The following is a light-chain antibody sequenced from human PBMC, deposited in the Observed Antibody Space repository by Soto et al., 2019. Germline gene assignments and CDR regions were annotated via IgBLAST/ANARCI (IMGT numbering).Light chain of an antibody. CDR1: SSNIGAGYD. J-gene: IGLJ2*01. V-gene: IGLV1-40*01. CDR3: QSYDSSRRGVV. Sequence: QSVLTQPPSVSGAPGQRVTISCTGNSSNIGAGYDVHWYQQLPGTAPKLLMFRDNNRPSGVPDRFSGSKSGTSASLAITGLQAEDEAHYYCQSYDSSRRGVVFGGGTKLTVL. CDR2: RDN.